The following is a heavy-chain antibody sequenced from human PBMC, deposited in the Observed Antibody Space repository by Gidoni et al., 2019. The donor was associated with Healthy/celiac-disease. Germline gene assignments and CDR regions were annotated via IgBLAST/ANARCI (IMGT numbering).Heavy chain of an antibody. CDR2: TYYSGST. J-gene: IGHJ5*02. V-gene: IGHV4-39*01. CDR1: GGSISSSSYY. Sequence: QLQLQESGPGLVKPSETLSLTCTVSGGSISSSSYYWGWIRQPPGKGLEWIGSTYYSGSTYYNPSLKSRVTISVDTSKNQFSLKLSSVTAADTAVYYCARLGKVGARVWFDPWGQGTLVTVSS. D-gene: IGHD1-26*01. CDR3: ARLGKVGARVWFDP.